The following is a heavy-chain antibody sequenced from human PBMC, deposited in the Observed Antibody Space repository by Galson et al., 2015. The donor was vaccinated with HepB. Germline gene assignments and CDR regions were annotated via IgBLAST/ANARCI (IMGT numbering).Heavy chain of an antibody. CDR1: GGSISSYY. CDR2: IYYSGST. V-gene: IGHV4-59*01. Sequence: SETLSLTCTVSGGSISSYYWSWIRQPPGKGLEWIGYIYYSGSTNYNPSLKSRVTISVDTSKNQFSLKLSSVTAADTAVYYWARDRHYFDYWGLGTLVTVSS. CDR3: ARDRHYFDY. J-gene: IGHJ4*02.